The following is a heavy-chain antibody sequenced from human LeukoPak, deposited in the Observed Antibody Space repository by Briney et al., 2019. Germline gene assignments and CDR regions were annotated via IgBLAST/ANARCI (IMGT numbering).Heavy chain of an antibody. D-gene: IGHD6-13*01. CDR1: GYTLTELS. Sequence: GASVKVSCKVSGYTLTELSMHWVRQAPGKGLEWMGSFDPKDGETIYAQKFQGRVTMTRDTSISTAYMELSRLRSDDTAVYYCARGNTYSSSWLAMDVWGKGTTVTVSS. CDR2: FDPKDGET. CDR3: ARGNTYSSSWLAMDV. J-gene: IGHJ6*03. V-gene: IGHV1-24*01.